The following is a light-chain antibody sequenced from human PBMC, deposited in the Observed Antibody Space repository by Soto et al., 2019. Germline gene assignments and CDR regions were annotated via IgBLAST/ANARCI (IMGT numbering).Light chain of an antibody. Sequence: DIQMTQSPSSLSASVGDRVAITCQASQDIRNYLNWYQQKPGKAPKLLIFDASNLETGVPSRFSGSGSGTDFTFTITSLQPEDVATYFCQHFHNLPPTFGQGTKVDIK. CDR3: QHFHNLPPT. J-gene: IGKJ1*01. CDR1: QDIRNY. V-gene: IGKV1-33*01. CDR2: DAS.